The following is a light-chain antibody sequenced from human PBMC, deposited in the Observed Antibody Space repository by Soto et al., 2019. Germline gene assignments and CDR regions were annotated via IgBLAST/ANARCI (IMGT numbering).Light chain of an antibody. V-gene: IGLV2-14*01. Sequence: QSALTQPASLSGSPGQSITISCTGTSSDIGAYDYVSWFQQHPGKAPKLMISEVNNRPSGVSNRFSGSKSGNTASLTISGLQVEDEADYFCVSFTTTSTHVFGTGTKLTVL. CDR1: SSDIGAYDY. CDR3: VSFTTTSTHV. CDR2: EVN. J-gene: IGLJ1*01.